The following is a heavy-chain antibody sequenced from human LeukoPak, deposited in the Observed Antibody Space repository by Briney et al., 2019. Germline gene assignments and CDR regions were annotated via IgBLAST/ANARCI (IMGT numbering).Heavy chain of an antibody. CDR2: IYYSGST. Sequence: PSETLSLTCSVSGGSISTSNYYWGWIRQPPGKGLEWIGTIYYSGSTYYNPSLKSRVTISVDTSKNQFSLKLSSVTAADTAVYYCASDRGMVRGVIITFFDYWGQGTLVTVSS. J-gene: IGHJ4*02. CDR3: ASDRGMVRGVIITFFDY. D-gene: IGHD3-10*01. V-gene: IGHV4-39*01. CDR1: GGSISTSNYY.